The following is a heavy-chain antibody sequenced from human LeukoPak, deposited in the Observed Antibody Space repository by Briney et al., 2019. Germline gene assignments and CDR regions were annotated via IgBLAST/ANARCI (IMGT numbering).Heavy chain of an antibody. V-gene: IGHV4-34*01. D-gene: IGHD3-10*01. Sequence: SETLSLTCAVYGGSFSGYYWSWIRQPPGKGLEWIGEINHSGSTNYNPSLKSRVTISVDTSKNQFSVKLSSVTAADTAVYYCARHMENRGWRVDYWGQGILVTVSS. CDR3: ARHMENRGWRVDY. CDR1: GGSFSGYY. CDR2: INHSGST. J-gene: IGHJ4*02.